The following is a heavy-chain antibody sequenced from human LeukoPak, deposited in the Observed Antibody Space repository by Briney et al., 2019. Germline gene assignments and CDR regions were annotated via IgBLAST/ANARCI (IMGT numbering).Heavy chain of an antibody. CDR2: IIPIFGTA. CDR3: VRDLSSEGSIWYGLTYGMDV. D-gene: IGHD6-13*01. CDR1: GGPFSSYA. V-gene: IGHV1-69*05. J-gene: IGHJ6*02. Sequence: GASVKVSCKASGGPFSSYAISWVRQAPGQGLEWMGGIIPIFGTANYAQKFQGRVTITTDESTSTAYMELSSLRSEDTAVYYCVRDLSSEGSIWYGLTYGMDVWGQGTTVIVSS.